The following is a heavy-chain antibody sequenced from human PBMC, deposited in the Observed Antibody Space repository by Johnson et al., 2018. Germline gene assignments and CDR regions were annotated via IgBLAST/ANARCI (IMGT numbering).Heavy chain of an antibody. V-gene: IGHV3-49*05. CDR2: SRSPGYGGTT. Sequence: VQLLESGGGLVKPGRSLRLSCTTSGFTFSDYAMTWFRQAPGKGLEWIGFSRSPGYGGTTEYAASLGGRFTNSRDDSKSIAHLQMTSLKIEDTAVYYCTRLEAIWGVISGLDVWGQGTTVTVS. J-gene: IGHJ6*02. CDR1: GFTFSDYA. CDR3: TRLEAIWGVISGLDV. D-gene: IGHD3-10*01.